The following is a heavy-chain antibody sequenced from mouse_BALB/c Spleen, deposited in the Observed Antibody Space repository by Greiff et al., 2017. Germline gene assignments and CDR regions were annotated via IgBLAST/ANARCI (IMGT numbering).Heavy chain of an antibody. CDR1: GFTFSDYY. CDR3: AREGEIYDGYYGAMDY. Sequence: EVQRVESGGGLVKPGGSLKLSCAASGFTFSDYYMYWVRQTPEKRLEWVATISDGGSYTYYPDSVKGRFTISRDNAKNNLYLQMSSLKSEDTAMYYCAREGEIYDGYYGAMDYWGQGTSVTVSS. J-gene: IGHJ4*01. CDR2: ISDGGSYT. D-gene: IGHD2-3*01. V-gene: IGHV5-4*02.